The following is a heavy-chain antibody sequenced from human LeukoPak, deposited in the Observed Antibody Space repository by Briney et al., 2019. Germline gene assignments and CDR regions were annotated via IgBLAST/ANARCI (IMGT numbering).Heavy chain of an antibody. J-gene: IGHJ4*02. Sequence: AASVKASCKASGYTFTSYYMHWVRQAPGQGLEWMGIINPSGGSTSYAQKFQGRVTMTRDTSTSTVYMELSSLRSEDTAVYYCAAGSSPQDGFDYWGQGTLVTVSS. CDR3: AAGSSPQDGFDY. V-gene: IGHV1-46*01. D-gene: IGHD1-26*01. CDR1: GYTFTSYY. CDR2: INPSGGST.